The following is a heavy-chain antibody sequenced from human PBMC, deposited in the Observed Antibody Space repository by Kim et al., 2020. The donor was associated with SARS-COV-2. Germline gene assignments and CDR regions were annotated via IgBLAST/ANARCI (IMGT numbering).Heavy chain of an antibody. D-gene: IGHD6-19*01. CDR3: ARGYPGIAVAGNLPTDY. CDR1: GYTFTGYY. Sequence: ASVKVSCKASGYTFTGYYMHWVRQAPGQGLEWMGWINPNSGGTNYAQKFQGWVTMTRDTSISTAYMELSRLRSDDTAVYYCARGYPGIAVAGNLPTDYWGQGTLVTVSS. CDR2: INPNSGGT. V-gene: IGHV1-2*04. J-gene: IGHJ4*02.